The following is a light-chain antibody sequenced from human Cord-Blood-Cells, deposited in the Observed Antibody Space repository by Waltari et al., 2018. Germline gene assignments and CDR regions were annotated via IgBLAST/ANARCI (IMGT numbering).Light chain of an antibody. Sequence: EIVLTQSPGTLSLSPGERATLSCRASQSVRSSYLAWYQQKPGQAPRLLVYGAASRATGIPDRFSGSGSGTDFTLTISRLEPEDVAVYYCQQYGSSPPMYTFGQGTKLEIK. CDR2: GAA. CDR1: QSVRSSY. V-gene: IGKV3-20*01. CDR3: QQYGSSPPMYT. J-gene: IGKJ2*01.